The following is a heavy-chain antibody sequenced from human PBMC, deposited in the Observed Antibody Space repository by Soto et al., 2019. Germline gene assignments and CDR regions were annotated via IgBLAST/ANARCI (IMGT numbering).Heavy chain of an antibody. V-gene: IGHV4-39*01. CDR1: GGSITRSSYY. CDR2: IYYSGRT. Sequence: QLHLRESGPGLVKPSETLSLTCTVSGGSITRSSYYWGWIRQPPGKGLEWIGSIYYSGRTYYNPSLKSRVPISVDTANNQFSLKLSSVTAADTAVYYCATQEVGGSYVYTFDPWGQGTLVTVSS. CDR3: ATQEVGGSYVYTFDP. D-gene: IGHD1-26*01. J-gene: IGHJ5*02.